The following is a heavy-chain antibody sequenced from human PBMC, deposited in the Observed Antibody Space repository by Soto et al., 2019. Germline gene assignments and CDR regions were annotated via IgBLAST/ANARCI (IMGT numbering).Heavy chain of an antibody. Sequence: GGSLRFSCTASGFTFSSYSMNWVRQAPGKGLEWVSSISSSSHIYYVDSVKGRFTVSRDNAKNSVYLQMNSLRAEDTAVYYCTREITASDYWGQGNLVTVSS. J-gene: IGHJ4*02. CDR1: GFTFSSYS. CDR2: ISSSSHI. CDR3: TREITASDY. V-gene: IGHV3-21*01.